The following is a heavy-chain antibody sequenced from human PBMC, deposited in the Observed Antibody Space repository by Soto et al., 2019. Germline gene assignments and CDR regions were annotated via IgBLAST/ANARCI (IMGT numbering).Heavy chain of an antibody. Sequence: QVQLVQSGAEVKKPGSSVKVSCKASGGTFSSYAISWVREAAGQGLEWMGGIIPIFGKANYAQKFQGRVTITADESTSTAHMELSSLRSEDTAVYYCHSSRESRDYYFGMHVWGQVPTLTVSS. V-gene: IGHV1-69*12. D-gene: IGHD2-15*01. CDR2: IIPIFGKA. J-gene: IGHJ6*02. CDR1: GGTFSSYA. CDR3: HSSRESRDYYFGMHV.